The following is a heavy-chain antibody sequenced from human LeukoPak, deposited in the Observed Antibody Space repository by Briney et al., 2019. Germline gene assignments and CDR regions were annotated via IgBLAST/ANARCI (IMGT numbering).Heavy chain of an antibody. CDR2: INTNTGNP. D-gene: IGHD6-13*01. Sequence: ASVKVSCKASGYTFTSYYMHWVRQAPGQGLEWMGWINTNTGNPTYAQGFTGRFVFSLDTSVSTAYLQISSLKAEDTAVYYCARDGYSSSWYSRPVDYWGQGTLVTVSS. CDR1: GYTFTSYY. V-gene: IGHV7-4-1*02. J-gene: IGHJ4*02. CDR3: ARDGYSSSWYSRPVDY.